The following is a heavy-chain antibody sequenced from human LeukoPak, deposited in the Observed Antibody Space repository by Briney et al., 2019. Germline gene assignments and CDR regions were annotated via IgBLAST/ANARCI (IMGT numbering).Heavy chain of an antibody. CDR2: TNWDGGRT. Sequence: GGSLRLSCAASGFTFDDYAMSWVRQTPGKGLEWVSGTNWDGGRTGYADSVKGRFTISRDNAKNSLYLQMNSLRVEDTAMYYCARDGLRRPPTPYCGGDCPLDYWGQGTLVTVSS. CDR1: GFTFDDYA. V-gene: IGHV3-20*04. D-gene: IGHD2-21*02. J-gene: IGHJ4*02. CDR3: ARDGLRRPPTPYCGGDCPLDY.